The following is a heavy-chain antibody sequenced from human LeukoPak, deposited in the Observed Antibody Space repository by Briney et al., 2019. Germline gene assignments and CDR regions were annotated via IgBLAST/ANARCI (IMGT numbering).Heavy chain of an antibody. J-gene: IGHJ4*02. Sequence: SGPTLPHPTQPLTLTCTFSEFSLSTSGVGVGWIRQPPGKALEWLALIYWDDDKRYSPSLKSRLTITKDTSKNQVVLTMTNMDPVDTATYYCAHWTTVKVFEYWGQGTLVTVSS. CDR2: IYWDDDK. CDR1: EFSLSTSGVG. CDR3: AHWTTVKVFEY. V-gene: IGHV2-5*02. D-gene: IGHD4-17*01.